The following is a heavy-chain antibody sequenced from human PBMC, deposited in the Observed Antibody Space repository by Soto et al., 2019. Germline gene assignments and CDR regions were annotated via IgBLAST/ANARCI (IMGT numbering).Heavy chain of an antibody. J-gene: IGHJ6*02. CDR2: IIPIFGTA. Sequence: SVKVSCKAPGGTFSSYAISWVRQAPGQGLEWMGGIIPIFGTANYAQKFQGRVTITADESTSTAYMELSSLRSEDTAVYYCPRDRSRDGENSGYYYGMDVWGQGTTVTVSS. D-gene: IGHD3-10*01. CDR3: PRDRSRDGENSGYYYGMDV. CDR1: GGTFSSYA. V-gene: IGHV1-69*13.